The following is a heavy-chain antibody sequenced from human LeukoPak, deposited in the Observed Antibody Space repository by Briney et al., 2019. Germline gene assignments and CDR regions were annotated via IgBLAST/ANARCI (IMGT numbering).Heavy chain of an antibody. J-gene: IGHJ4*02. Sequence: PGGSLRLSCAASGFTFSNAWMSWVRQAPGKGLEWVGRIKSKTDGGTTDYAAPVKGRFTISRDDSKNTLYLQMNSLKTEDTAVYYCTTGSTVTYYFDYWGQGTLVTVSS. CDR1: GFTFSNAW. CDR2: IKSKTDGGTT. V-gene: IGHV3-15*01. D-gene: IGHD4-17*01. CDR3: TTGSTVTYYFDY.